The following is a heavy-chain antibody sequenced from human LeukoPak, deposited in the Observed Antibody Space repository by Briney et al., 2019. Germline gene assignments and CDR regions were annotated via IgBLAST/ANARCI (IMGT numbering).Heavy chain of an antibody. CDR3: ARDKIAVAGDYGMDI. Sequence: ASVRVSCKASGYTFTGYYMHWVRQAPGQGLEWMGWINPNSGGTNYAQKFQGRVTMTRDTSISTAYMELSRLRSDDTAVYYCARDKIAVAGDYGMDIWGQGTTVTVSS. CDR2: INPNSGGT. D-gene: IGHD6-19*01. J-gene: IGHJ6*02. CDR1: GYTFTGYY. V-gene: IGHV1-2*02.